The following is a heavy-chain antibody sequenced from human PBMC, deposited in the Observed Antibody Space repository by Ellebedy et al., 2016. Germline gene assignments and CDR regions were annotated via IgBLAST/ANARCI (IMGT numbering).Heavy chain of an antibody. J-gene: IGHJ4*02. Sequence: ASVKVSCKASGYTFTNYGFTWVRQAPGQGLEWMGWISAYNGNTDYAQKFQGRLIMTTDTSTTTAYMELRSLRSDDTAVYYCARDQGYRSLPDDFWGQGTLVTVSS. D-gene: IGHD5-24*01. CDR3: ARDQGYRSLPDDF. V-gene: IGHV1-18*01. CDR1: GYTFTNYG. CDR2: ISAYNGNT.